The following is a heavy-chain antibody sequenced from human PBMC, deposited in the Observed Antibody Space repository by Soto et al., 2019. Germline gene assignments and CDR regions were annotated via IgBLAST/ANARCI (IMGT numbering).Heavy chain of an antibody. J-gene: IGHJ6*02. Sequence: SGGALRVSCEAPGFTFSSYSRSWVRQAPGKGLEWVSSISSSSSYIYYADSVKGRFTISRDNAKNSLYLQMNSLRAEDTAGYYCARPGDYAGMDVWGQGTTVTVSS. CDR2: ISSSSSYI. CDR1: GFTFSSYS. D-gene: IGHD3-16*01. V-gene: IGHV3-21*01. CDR3: ARPGDYAGMDV.